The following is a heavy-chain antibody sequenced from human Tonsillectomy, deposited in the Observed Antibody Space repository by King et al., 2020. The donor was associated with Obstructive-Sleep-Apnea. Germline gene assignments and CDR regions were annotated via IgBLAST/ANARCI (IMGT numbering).Heavy chain of an antibody. CDR3: AKEHDYGDYGVY. CDR1: GFTFSTYA. Sequence: QVQLVESGGGVVQPGRSLRLSCAASGFTFSTYAMHWVRQAPGKGLEWVAIISYDGTNKYYADSVKGRFTLSRDNSKNMLYLQMNSLRAEDTAVYYCAKEHDYGDYGVYWGQGTLVTVSS. D-gene: IGHD4-17*01. V-gene: IGHV3-30*18. CDR2: ISYDGTNK. J-gene: IGHJ4*02.